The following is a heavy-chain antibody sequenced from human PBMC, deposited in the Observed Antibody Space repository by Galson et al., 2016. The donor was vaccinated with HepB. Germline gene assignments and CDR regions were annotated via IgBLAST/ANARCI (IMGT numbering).Heavy chain of an antibody. CDR3: ARDPNYDPLNYFDY. Sequence: SLRLSCAASGFTFSSYGMHWVRQAPGKGLEWVAVIWYDGSNKYYADSVKGRFTISRDNSKNTLHLQMNSLRAEDTAVYYCARDPNYDPLNYFDYWGQGTLVTVSS. CDR2: IWYDGSNK. D-gene: IGHD3-3*01. J-gene: IGHJ4*02. V-gene: IGHV3-33*01. CDR1: GFTFSSYG.